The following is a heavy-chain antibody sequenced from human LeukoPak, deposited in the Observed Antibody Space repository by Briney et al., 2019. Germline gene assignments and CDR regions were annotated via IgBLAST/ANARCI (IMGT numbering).Heavy chain of an antibody. CDR1: GGTFSSYA. Sequence: VKVSCKASGGTFSSYAISWVRQAPGQGLEWMGGIIPIFGTANYAQKFQGRVTITADESTSTAYMELSSLRSEDTAVYYCARDILRFLEWRPDWFDPWGQGTLVTVSS. J-gene: IGHJ5*02. CDR2: IIPIFGTA. CDR3: ARDILRFLEWRPDWFDP. V-gene: IGHV1-69*13. D-gene: IGHD3-3*01.